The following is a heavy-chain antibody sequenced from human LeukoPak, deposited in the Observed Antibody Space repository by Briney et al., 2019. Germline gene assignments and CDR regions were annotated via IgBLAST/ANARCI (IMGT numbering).Heavy chain of an antibody. D-gene: IGHD4-17*01. V-gene: IGHV3-7*01. CDR1: GFTFSRYW. Sequence: PGGSLRLSCAASGFTFSRYWMSWVRQAPGKGLEWVANIKQDGSAKYYVDSVKGRFTISRDNAKNSLYLLMNSLRVEDTAVYYCARDRFEDYGDTELGYWGQGALVTVSS. J-gene: IGHJ4*02. CDR3: ARDRFEDYGDTELGY. CDR2: IKQDGSAK.